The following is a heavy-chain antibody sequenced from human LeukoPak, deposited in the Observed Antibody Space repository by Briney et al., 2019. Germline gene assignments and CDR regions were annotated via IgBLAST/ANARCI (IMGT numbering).Heavy chain of an antibody. Sequence: ASVKVSCKASGYTFSTYPMNWVRQAPGQGLEWMGWMNPNSGNTGYAQKFQGRVTMTRNTSISTAYMELSSLRSEDTAVYYCARGWDGGSCYDYWGQGTLVTVSS. CDR3: ARGWDGGSCYDY. D-gene: IGHD2-15*01. CDR2: MNPNSGNT. J-gene: IGHJ4*02. CDR1: GYTFSTYP. V-gene: IGHV1-8*02.